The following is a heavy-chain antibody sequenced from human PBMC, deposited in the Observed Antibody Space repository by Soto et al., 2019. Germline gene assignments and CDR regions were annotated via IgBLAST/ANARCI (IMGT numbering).Heavy chain of an antibody. J-gene: IGHJ6*02. D-gene: IGHD2-2*01. Sequence: ASVKVSCKASGYTFTSYGISWVRQAPGQGLEWMGWISAYNGNTNYAQKLQGRVTMTTDTSTSTAYMELRSLRSDDTAVYYCARHRGYCSSTSCYPEEDYYYYGMDVWGQGTTVTVSS. CDR3: ARHRGYCSSTSCYPEEDYYYYGMDV. V-gene: IGHV1-18*01. CDR2: ISAYNGNT. CDR1: GYTFTSYG.